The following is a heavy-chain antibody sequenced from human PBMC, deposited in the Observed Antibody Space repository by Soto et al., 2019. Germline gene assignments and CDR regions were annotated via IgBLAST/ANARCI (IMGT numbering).Heavy chain of an antibody. CDR2: IKSRPDGWTA. CDR1: GFIFNNAW. CDR3: TTAGPRDWYFNL. Sequence: EVHLVESGGGLVQPGGSLRLSCAASGFIFNNAWMTWVRQAPGKGLEWVAHIKSRPDGWTADYAASVKGRFTISRDDSRYTLYLQMNSLRFDDTAVYYCTTAGPRDWYFNLWGRGTLVTVSS. V-gene: IGHV3-15*01. J-gene: IGHJ2*01.